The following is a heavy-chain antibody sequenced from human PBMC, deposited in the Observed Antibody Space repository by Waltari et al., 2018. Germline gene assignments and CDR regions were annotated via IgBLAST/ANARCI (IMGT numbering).Heavy chain of an antibody. CDR2: IYYNGNT. Sequence: QVKLQESGPGLVKPSETLSLTCTVSGGSISSGSYYWAWTRQPPGKGLEWIGSIYYNGNTYYSPSLKSRVTISGDTSKNQFSLKLSSVTAADTALYYCARHGWLVPSDYWGQGTLVTVSS. CDR3: ARHGWLVPSDY. D-gene: IGHD6-19*01. CDR1: GGSISSGSYY. J-gene: IGHJ4*02. V-gene: IGHV4-39*01.